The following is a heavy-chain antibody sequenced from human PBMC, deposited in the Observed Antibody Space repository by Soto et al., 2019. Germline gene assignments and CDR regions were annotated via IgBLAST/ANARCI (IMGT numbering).Heavy chain of an antibody. CDR1: GFTFSTYW. J-gene: IGHJ4*02. CDR3: ARDKVVGPTTLDY. Sequence: GGSLRLSCVVSGFTFSTYWMSWVRQAPGKGLEWVANIKEDGSEKYYLDSVKGRFTIYSDNAKNSLYLQMNSLRAEDTAVYYCARDKVVGPTTLDYWGQGTLVTVSS. CDR2: IKEDGSEK. D-gene: IGHD1-26*01. V-gene: IGHV3-7*03.